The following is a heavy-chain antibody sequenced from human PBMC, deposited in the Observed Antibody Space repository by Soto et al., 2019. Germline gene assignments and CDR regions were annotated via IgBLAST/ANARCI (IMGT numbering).Heavy chain of an antibody. CDR2: IIPISGRT. CDR1: GGTLSSLG. Sequence: QVQLLQSGAEVKRPGSSVKVSCEASGGTLSSLGFTWVRQAPGQGLEWMGGIIPISGRTTFAQKFQGRVTITADESTRARYMELTTLTSDDTAMYYCATRGTQGRWLEFADYWGQGTLVTVSS. V-gene: IGHV1-69*01. D-gene: IGHD5-12*01. J-gene: IGHJ4*02. CDR3: ATRGTQGRWLEFADY.